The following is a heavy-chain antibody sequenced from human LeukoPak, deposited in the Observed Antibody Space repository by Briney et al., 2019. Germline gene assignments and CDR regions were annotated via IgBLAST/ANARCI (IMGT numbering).Heavy chain of an antibody. CDR1: GFTFSSCS. CDR3: VREFQDGSGWLFDY. Sequence: GGSLRLSCAASGFTFSSCSMNWVRQAPGKGLEWVSSISSSSSHIYYADSVKGRFTISRDNAKNSLYLQMNSLRAEDTAVYYCVREFQDGSGWLFDYWGQGTLVTVSS. J-gene: IGHJ4*02. V-gene: IGHV3-21*01. CDR2: ISSSSSHI. D-gene: IGHD6-19*01.